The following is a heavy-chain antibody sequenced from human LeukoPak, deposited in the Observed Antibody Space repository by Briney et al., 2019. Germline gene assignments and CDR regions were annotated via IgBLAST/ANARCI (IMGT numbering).Heavy chain of an antibody. J-gene: IGHJ4*02. CDR1: GYTFTTYY. V-gene: IGHV1-18*04. D-gene: IGHD2-2*01. Sequence: GASVKVSCKASGYTFTTYYIHWVRQAPGQGLEWMGWISAYNGNTNYAQKLQGRVTMTRDMSTSTVYMELSSLRSEDTAVYYCARACSSTSCQKTWDYWGQGTLVTVSS. CDR3: ARACSSTSCQKTWDY. CDR2: ISAYNGNT.